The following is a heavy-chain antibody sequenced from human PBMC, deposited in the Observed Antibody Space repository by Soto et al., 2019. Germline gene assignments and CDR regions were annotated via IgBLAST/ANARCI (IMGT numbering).Heavy chain of an antibody. Sequence: SETLSLTCAVSGGSISSGQWWSWVRQPPGKGLEWIGEIFRSGSTNYNSSLKSRVTISLDKSKNQFSLKLRSVTAADTAVYYCARDLDGLAAAGPAFDIWGQGTMVTISS. CDR2: IFRSGST. V-gene: IGHV4-4*02. CDR1: GGSISSGQW. J-gene: IGHJ3*02. D-gene: IGHD6-13*01. CDR3: ARDLDGLAAAGPAFDI.